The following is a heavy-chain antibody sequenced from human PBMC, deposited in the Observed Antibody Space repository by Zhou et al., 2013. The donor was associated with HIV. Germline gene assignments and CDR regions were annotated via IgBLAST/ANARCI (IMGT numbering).Heavy chain of an antibody. CDR2: ISAYNGNT. CDR1: GGTFSSHV. CDR3: ARAAPHYYDSSGKNLYYFDY. D-gene: IGHD3-22*01. Sequence: QVQLVQSGAEVKKPGSSVKVSCKASGGTFSSHVITWVRQAPGQGLEWMGGISAYNGNTNYAQKIQGRVTMTTDTSTSTAYMELSSLRSEDTAVYYCARAAPHYYDSSGKNLYYFDYWGQGTLGHRLL. V-gene: IGHV1-18*01. J-gene: IGHJ4*02.